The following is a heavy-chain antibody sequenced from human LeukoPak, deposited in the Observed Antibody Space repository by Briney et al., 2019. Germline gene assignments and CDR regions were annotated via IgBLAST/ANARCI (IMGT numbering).Heavy chain of an antibody. V-gene: IGHV3-21*01. CDR1: GFTFSIYT. CDR2: ISSSNSPI. D-gene: IGHD4/OR15-4a*01. CDR3: ARDTNYHTS. Sequence: GGSLRLSCAASGFTFSIYTMSWVRQAPGKGLEWVSSISSSNSPIYYADSVKGRFTISRDNAKNSLYLQMSSLRAEDTAVYYCARDTNYHTSWGQGTLVTVSS. J-gene: IGHJ5*02.